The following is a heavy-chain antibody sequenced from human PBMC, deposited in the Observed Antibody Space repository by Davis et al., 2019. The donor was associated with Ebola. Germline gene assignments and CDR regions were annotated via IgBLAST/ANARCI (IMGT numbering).Heavy chain of an antibody. CDR3: ARSSIITYGASDY. D-gene: IGHD4-17*01. CDR2: MNPNSGKT. Sequence: ASVKVSCKASGYTFTSNDINWVRQATGQGLEWMGWMNPNSGKTGSAQRFQGRLTMTRDTSINTVYMELSGLRSEDAAIYYCARSSIITYGASDYWGQGTLVTVSS. J-gene: IGHJ4*02. CDR1: GYTFTSND. V-gene: IGHV1-8*01.